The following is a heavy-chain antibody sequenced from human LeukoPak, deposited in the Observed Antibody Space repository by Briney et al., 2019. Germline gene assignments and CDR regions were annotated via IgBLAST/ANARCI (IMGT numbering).Heavy chain of an antibody. CDR3: ASQRLGEFSYDY. D-gene: IGHD3-16*01. CDR1: GGSISSPSYY. Sequence: PSETLSLTCTVSGGSISSPSYYWAWIRQPPGEGLEWIGSIYSSGGTYYNPSLRSRVTMSVDTSRNQFSLKLSSVTAADTAVYYCASQRLGEFSYDYWGQGTLVTVSS. J-gene: IGHJ4*02. CDR2: IYSSGGT. V-gene: IGHV4-39*07.